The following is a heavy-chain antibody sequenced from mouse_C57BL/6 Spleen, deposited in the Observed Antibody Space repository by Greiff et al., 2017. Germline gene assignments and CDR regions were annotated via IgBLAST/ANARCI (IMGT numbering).Heavy chain of an antibody. V-gene: IGHV2-5*01. CDR3: AKEDDGSSYVTY. D-gene: IGHD1-1*01. J-gene: IGHJ3*01. CDR2: LWRGGST. Sequence: QVQLKESGPGLVQPSQSLSITCTVSGFSLTSYGVHWVRQSPGKGLEWLGVLWRGGSTDYNAAFMSRLSITKDNSKSQVFFKMNSLQADDTAIYYCAKEDDGSSYVTYWGQGTLVTVSA. CDR1: GFSLTSYG.